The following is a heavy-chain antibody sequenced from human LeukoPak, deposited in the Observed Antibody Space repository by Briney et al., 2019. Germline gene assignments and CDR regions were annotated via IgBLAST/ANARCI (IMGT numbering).Heavy chain of an antibody. D-gene: IGHD2-2*01. J-gene: IGHJ4*02. CDR2: ISGSGGST. CDR1: GFTFSSYA. Sequence: GGSLRLSCAASGFTFSSYAMSWVRQAPGKGLEWVSAISGSGGSTYYADSVKGRFTTSRDNAKNSLYLQLNSLRAEDTAVYYCARSPLGVVVSAAYFNSWGQGTLVTISS. CDR3: ARSPLGVVVSAAYFNS. V-gene: IGHV3-23*01.